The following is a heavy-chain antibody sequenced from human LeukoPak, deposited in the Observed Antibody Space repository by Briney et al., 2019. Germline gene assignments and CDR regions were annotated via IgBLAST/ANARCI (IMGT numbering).Heavy chain of an antibody. CDR2: ISSSSSYI. Sequence: KPGGSLRLSCAASGFTFSSYSMNWVRQAPGKGLEWVSSISSSSSYIYYADSVKGRFTISRDNAKNSLYLQMNSLRAEGTAVYYCARSLGVTGYCSSTSCYIDYWGQGTLVTVSS. CDR1: GFTFSSYS. V-gene: IGHV3-21*01. D-gene: IGHD2-2*02. J-gene: IGHJ4*02. CDR3: ARSLGVTGYCSSTSCYIDY.